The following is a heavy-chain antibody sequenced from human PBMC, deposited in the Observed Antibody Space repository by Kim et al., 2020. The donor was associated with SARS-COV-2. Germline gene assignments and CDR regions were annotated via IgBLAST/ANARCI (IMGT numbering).Heavy chain of an antibody. Sequence: GGSLRLSCAASGFTFSSYSMNWVRQAPGKGLEWVSSISSSSSYIYYADSVKGRFTISRDNAKNSLYLQMNSLRAEDTAVYYCARDLGYSSKTRWFDPWGQGTLVTVSS. J-gene: IGHJ5*02. CDR3: ARDLGYSSKTRWFDP. CDR1: GFTFSSYS. V-gene: IGHV3-21*01. CDR2: ISSSSSYI. D-gene: IGHD6-19*01.